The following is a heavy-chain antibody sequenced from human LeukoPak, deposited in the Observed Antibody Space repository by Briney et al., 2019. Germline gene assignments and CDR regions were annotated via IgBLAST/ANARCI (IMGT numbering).Heavy chain of an antibody. V-gene: IGHV3-23*01. Sequence: PGGSLRLSCETSGFTFTNYAMSWVRQAPGKGLEWVSAFTERPGRTYYADSVRGRFTISRDTSTNTLFLEMSSLRVEDTAIYFCAKDHLLCTSTSCYIDYFDSWGLGTLVTVSS. CDR3: AKDHLLCTSTSCYIDYFDS. CDR1: GFTFTNYA. J-gene: IGHJ4*02. CDR2: FTERPGRT. D-gene: IGHD2-2*02.